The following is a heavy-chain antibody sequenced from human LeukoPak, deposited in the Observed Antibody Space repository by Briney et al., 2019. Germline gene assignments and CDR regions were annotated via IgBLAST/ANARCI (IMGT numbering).Heavy chain of an antibody. V-gene: IGHV3-53*01. D-gene: IGHD4/OR15-4a*01. CDR2: LHTNYNT. CDR1: GFSANNDY. J-gene: IGHJ4*02. CDR3: ARDRPYGGLNGFDY. Sequence: GGSLRLSCLASGFSANNDYMSWVRQAPGKGLERVSVLHTNYNTYYADSVKGRFTISRDNSKNTLYLQMNSLRVEDTAVYYCARDRPYGGLNGFDYWGQGTLVTVSS.